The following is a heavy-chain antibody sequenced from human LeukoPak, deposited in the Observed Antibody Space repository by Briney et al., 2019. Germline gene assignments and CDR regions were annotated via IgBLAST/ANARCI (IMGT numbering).Heavy chain of an antibody. Sequence: GGSLRLSCAASGFTFSSYAMSWVRQAPGKGLEWVSAISGSGGSTYYADSVKGRFTISRDNSKNTLYLQMNSLRAEDTAVYYCAKDREHYGSGSYYDWFDPWGQGTLVTVSS. CDR1: GFTFSSYA. D-gene: IGHD3-10*01. V-gene: IGHV3-23*01. J-gene: IGHJ5*02. CDR2: ISGSGGST. CDR3: AKDREHYGSGSYYDWFDP.